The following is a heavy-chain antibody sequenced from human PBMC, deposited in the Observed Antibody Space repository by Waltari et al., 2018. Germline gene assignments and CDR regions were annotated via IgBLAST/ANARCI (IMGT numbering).Heavy chain of an antibody. J-gene: IGHJ4*02. CDR2: IFYNGGT. CDR3: ARSAWSGYYIEY. CDR1: GGSVSSSTYH. V-gene: IGHV4-61*01. Sequence: QVQLQESGPGLVKPSETLSFPCTVSGGSVSSSTYHWSWIRQPPGKGLEWIGYIFYNGGTNHNPSLKSRVTISADTSKNQFSLKLNSVTAADTAVYYCARSAWSGYYIEYWGQGTLVTVSS. D-gene: IGHD3-3*01.